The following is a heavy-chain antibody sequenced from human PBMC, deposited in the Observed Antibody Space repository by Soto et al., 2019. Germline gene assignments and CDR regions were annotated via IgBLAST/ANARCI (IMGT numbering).Heavy chain of an antibody. J-gene: IGHJ3*02. CDR2: ISGSGGST. CDR1: GFTFSSYA. D-gene: IGHD6-13*01. V-gene: IGHV3-23*01. Sequence: EVQLLESGGGLVQPGGSLRLSCAASGFTFSSYAMSWVRQALGKGLEWVSAISGSGGSTYYADSVKGRFTISRDNSKNTLYLQMNSLRAEDTGVYYCAKEGSSRGGAFDIWGQGTMVTVSS. CDR3: AKEGSSRGGAFDI.